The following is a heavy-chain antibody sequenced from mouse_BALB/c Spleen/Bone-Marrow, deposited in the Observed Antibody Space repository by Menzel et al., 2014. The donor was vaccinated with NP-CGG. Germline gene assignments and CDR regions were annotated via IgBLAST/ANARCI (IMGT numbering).Heavy chain of an antibody. CDR1: GYIFTTYN. CDR3: AKGVVSDY. D-gene: IGHD1-1*01. V-gene: IGHV1S135*01. Sequence: EVKLQESGPELVKPGASVKVSCKASGYIFTTYNMYWMKQSHGKSLEWIGYIDPYNGDATYNQKFKGKATLTVDKSSSTAYLHLNSLTSEDSAVYYCAKGVVSDYWGQGTTLTVSS. J-gene: IGHJ2*01. CDR2: IDPYNGDA.